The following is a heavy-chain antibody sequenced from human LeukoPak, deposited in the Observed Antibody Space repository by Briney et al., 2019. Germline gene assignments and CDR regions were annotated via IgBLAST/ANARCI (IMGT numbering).Heavy chain of an antibody. Sequence: ASLKVSCKASGYTFTSYDINWVRQATGQGLEWMGWMNPNSGNTGYAQKFQGRVTMTRNTSISTAYMELSSLRSEDTAVYYCARAASYSSSGKTRKNYYFDYWGQGTLVTVSS. CDR2: MNPNSGNT. CDR3: ARAASYSSSGKTRKNYYFDY. CDR1: GYTFTSYD. D-gene: IGHD6-13*01. J-gene: IGHJ4*02. V-gene: IGHV1-8*01.